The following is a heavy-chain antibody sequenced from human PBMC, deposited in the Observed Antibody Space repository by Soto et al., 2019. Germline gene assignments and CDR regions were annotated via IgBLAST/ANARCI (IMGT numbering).Heavy chain of an antibody. CDR3: ARGGYYFYMDV. CDR2: IHHSGST. CDR1: GGCISISNW. J-gene: IGHJ6*03. Sequence: QVQLQESGPGLVKPSETLSLTCAVSGGCISISNWWSWVRQTPGKGLEWIGQIHHSGSTNYSPSLTSRVTISVDKSKNQFYLKMNSVTAADTAVYYCARGGYYFYMDVWGKGTTVTVSS. V-gene: IGHV4-4*02. D-gene: IGHD1-26*01.